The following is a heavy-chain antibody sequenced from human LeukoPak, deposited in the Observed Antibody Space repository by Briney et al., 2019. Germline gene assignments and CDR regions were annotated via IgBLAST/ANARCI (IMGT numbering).Heavy chain of an antibody. J-gene: IGHJ4*02. CDR1: GFTFSSYG. Sequence: GGSLRLSCAASGFTFSSYGTHWVRQAPGKGLEWVAVIWYDGSNKYYADSVKGRFTISRDNSKNTLYLQMNSLRAEDTAVYYCARDYYDSSGYYPLPPSVRGQGTLVTVSS. CDR3: ARDYYDSSGYYPLPPSV. D-gene: IGHD3-22*01. V-gene: IGHV3-33*01. CDR2: IWYDGSNK.